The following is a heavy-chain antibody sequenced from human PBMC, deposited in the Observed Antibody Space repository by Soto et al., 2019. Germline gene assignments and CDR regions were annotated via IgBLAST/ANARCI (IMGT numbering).Heavy chain of an antibody. Sequence: SETLSLTCTVSGGSISSYYWSWIRQPPGKGLEWIGYIYYSGSTNYNPSLKSRVTISVDTSKNQFSLKLSSVTAADTAVYYCARIQGTERFFDYWGQGTLVTVSS. CDR1: GGSISSYY. CDR3: ARIQGTERFFDY. D-gene: IGHD5-18*01. CDR2: IYYSGST. V-gene: IGHV4-59*01. J-gene: IGHJ4*02.